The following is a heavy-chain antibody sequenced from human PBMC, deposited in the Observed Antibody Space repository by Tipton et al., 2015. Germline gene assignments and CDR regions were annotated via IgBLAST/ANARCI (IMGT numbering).Heavy chain of an antibody. CDR2: IYHSGRT. D-gene: IGHD3-22*01. J-gene: IGHJ4*02. Sequence: TLSLTCTVSGGSIRTYYWVWIRQPPGRGLESIGYIYHSGRTNYNPSLRSRLTMSVESSKNQFSLRLSSATAADTAAYYCARLTGDYYDSATYDPTYIDYWGQGTLVTVSS. CDR3: ARLTGDYYDSATYDPTYIDY. V-gene: IGHV4-59*01. CDR1: GGSIRTYY.